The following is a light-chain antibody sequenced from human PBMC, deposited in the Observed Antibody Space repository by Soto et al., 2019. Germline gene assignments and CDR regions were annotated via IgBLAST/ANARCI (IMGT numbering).Light chain of an antibody. J-gene: IGKJ1*01. V-gene: IGKV2-28*01. Sequence: DVVMTQSPLSQPVTPGEPASISCRSSQSLLNSDGYNYLDWYLQKPGQPPQLLIYLASNPASGAPDRFSGSGSGTDFTLKISRVEAEDVGTYYCMQALHAPWTCGQGTEVEIK. CDR3: MQALHAPWT. CDR2: LAS. CDR1: QSLLNSDGYNY.